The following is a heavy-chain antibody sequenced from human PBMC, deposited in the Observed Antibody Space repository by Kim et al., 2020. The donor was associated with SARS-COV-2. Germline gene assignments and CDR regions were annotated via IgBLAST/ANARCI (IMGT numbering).Heavy chain of an antibody. V-gene: IGHV3-30*04. CDR3: ARDYRGWWYCGTRGGLYY. Sequence: GGSLRLSCAASGFTFSSYAVHWVRQAPGKGLEWVAVISYDGGNKYYADSVKGRFTISRDNSKNTLNLQMNSLRAEDTAVYYCARDYRGWWYCGTRGGLYYWGQGTLVTVSS. J-gene: IGHJ4*02. CDR2: ISYDGGNK. CDR1: GFTFSSYA. D-gene: IGHD2-15*01.